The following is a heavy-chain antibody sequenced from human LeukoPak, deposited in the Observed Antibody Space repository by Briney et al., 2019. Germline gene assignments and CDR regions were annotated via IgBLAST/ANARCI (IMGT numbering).Heavy chain of an antibody. J-gene: IGHJ1*01. CDR2: INSDGKT. CDR1: GFTFSSYW. D-gene: IGHD3-22*01. Sequence: GGSLRLSCAASGFTFSSYWMHWVRQAPGKGLVWVSRINSDGKTNYCDSVKGRFTISRDNAKNTVSLQMNSLRAEDTGVYYCARAPSEIGGYYPEYFRHWGQGTLVTVSS. CDR3: ARAPSEIGGYYPEYFRH. V-gene: IGHV3-74*01.